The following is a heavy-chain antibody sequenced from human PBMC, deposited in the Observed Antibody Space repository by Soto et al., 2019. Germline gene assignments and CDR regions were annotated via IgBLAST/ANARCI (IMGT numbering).Heavy chain of an antibody. CDR3: ARSSGGNVGIIIEVSNCFDP. Sequence: AAVKVSCKAPGDTFTSYYLNWVRQAPGQGLEWMGVINPHGGSTKYAQKFQGRITMTRDTSRSTVYMELSSLRSDDTAIYYCARSSGGNVGIIIEVSNCFDPWGQGTLVTVSS. CDR2: INPHGGST. D-gene: IGHD3-16*01. CDR1: GDTFTSYY. V-gene: IGHV1-46*01. J-gene: IGHJ5*02.